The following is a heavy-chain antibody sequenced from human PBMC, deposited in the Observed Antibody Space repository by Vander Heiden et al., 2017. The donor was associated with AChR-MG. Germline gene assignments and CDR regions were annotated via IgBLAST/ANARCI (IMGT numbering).Heavy chain of an antibody. CDR3: ARHTVVVTAIHQLPHGAFDI. V-gene: IGHV4-39*01. Sequence: QLQLQESGPGLVKPSETLSLTCTVSGGPISSSSYYWGWIRQPPGKGQEWIGSIYYSGSTYYNPSLKSRVTISVDTSKNQFSLKLSSVTAADTAVYYCARHTVVVTAIHQLPHGAFDIWGQGTMVTVSS. CDR2: IYYSGST. D-gene: IGHD2-21*02. J-gene: IGHJ3*02. CDR1: GGPISSSSYY.